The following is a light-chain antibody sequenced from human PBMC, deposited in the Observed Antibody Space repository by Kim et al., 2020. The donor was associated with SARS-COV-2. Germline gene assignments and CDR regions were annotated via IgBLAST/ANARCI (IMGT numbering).Light chain of an antibody. CDR3: NSRDSSGNHLV. CDR2: GKN. J-gene: IGLJ2*01. CDR1: SLRSYY. V-gene: IGLV3-19*01. Sequence: SSELTQDPAVSVALGQTVRITCQGDSLRSYYASWYQQKPGQALVLVIYGKNNRPSGIPDRFSGSSSGNTASLTITGAQAEDEADYYCNSRDSSGNHLVFG.